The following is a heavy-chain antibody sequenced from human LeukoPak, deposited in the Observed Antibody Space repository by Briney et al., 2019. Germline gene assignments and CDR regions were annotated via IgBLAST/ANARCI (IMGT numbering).Heavy chain of an antibody. CDR3: ARALGYSYGYVIY. CDR1: GFTFSSYW. D-gene: IGHD5-18*01. Sequence: LTGGSLRLSCAASGFTFSSYWMHWVRQAPGKGLEWVSRINGDGSTINYADSVEGRFTVSRDNAKNTMYLQMNSLRAEDSAVYYCARALGYSYGYVIYWGQGSLVTVSS. CDR2: INGDGSTI. J-gene: IGHJ4*02. V-gene: IGHV3-74*01.